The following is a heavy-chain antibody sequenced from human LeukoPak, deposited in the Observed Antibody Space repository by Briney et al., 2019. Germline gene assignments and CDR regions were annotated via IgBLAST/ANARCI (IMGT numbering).Heavy chain of an antibody. V-gene: IGHV1-8*02. CDR1: GYTFTNYD. J-gene: IGHJ3*02. Sequence: GASVKVSCKASGYTFTNYDINWVRQATGQGLEWMGWMNPNSANTGYAQKFQGRVTMTRNTSISTAYMELSSLRSDDTAVYYCARFPTVTTGAAFDIWGQGTMVTVPS. D-gene: IGHD4-17*01. CDR3: ARFPTVTTGAAFDI. CDR2: MNPNSANT.